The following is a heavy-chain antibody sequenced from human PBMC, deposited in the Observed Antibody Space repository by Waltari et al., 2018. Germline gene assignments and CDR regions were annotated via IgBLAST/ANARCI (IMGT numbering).Heavy chain of an antibody. V-gene: IGHV4-38-2*02. CDR2: IYHSGST. D-gene: IGHD1-26*01. Sequence: QVQLQESGPGLVKPSETLSLTCTVSGYSISRGYYWGWIRQPPGKGLEWIASIYHSGSTYYNPSLRGRVTISVDTSKNQFSLKLSSVTAADTAVYYCARDKRLSGSNAFDIWGQGTMVTVSS. CDR3: ARDKRLSGSNAFDI. CDR1: GYSISRGYY. J-gene: IGHJ3*02.